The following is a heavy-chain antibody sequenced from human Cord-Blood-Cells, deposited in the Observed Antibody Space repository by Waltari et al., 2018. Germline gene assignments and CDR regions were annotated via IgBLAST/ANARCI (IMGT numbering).Heavy chain of an antibody. Sequence: EVQLVESGGGLVQPGGSLRLPCAASGFPFSSYWMSWVRQAPGKGREWGGNIKQDGSEEYSVDSVKGRFTISRDNAKNSLYLQMNSLRAEDTAVYYCARDYSGSYWGQGTLVTVSS. D-gene: IGHD1-26*01. CDR2: IKQDGSEE. CDR3: ARDYSGSY. V-gene: IGHV3-7*01. CDR1: GFPFSSYW. J-gene: IGHJ4*02.